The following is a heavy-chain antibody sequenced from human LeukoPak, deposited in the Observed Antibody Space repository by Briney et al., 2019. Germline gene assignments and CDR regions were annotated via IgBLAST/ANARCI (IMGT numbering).Heavy chain of an antibody. J-gene: IGHJ3*01. CDR1: GITFDDYA. Sequence: GRSLRLSCAASGITFDDYAMYWVRQAPGKGVEWVSGVNWKTGNIGYADSVKDRFTTFRDYAKTSLYMQMNSLTTEDTALYYCTIRRFSGYDAAFDVWGQGTMVTVSS. D-gene: IGHD5-12*01. V-gene: IGHV3-9*01. CDR2: VNWKTGNI. CDR3: TIRRFSGYDAAFDV.